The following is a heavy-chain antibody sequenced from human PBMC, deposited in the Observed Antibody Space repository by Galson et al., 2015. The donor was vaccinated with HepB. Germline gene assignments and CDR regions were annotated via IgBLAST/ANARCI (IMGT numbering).Heavy chain of an antibody. CDR3: AKPAHGG. D-gene: IGHD2-15*01. Sequence: SLRLSCAASGFTFNNFALSWVRQAPGKGLECVSTMSGSGFTIYYADSVKGRFTISSDSSKSTLSLQMNNLGVEDTAVYYCAKPAHGGWGQGTLVTVSS. J-gene: IGHJ4*02. CDR2: MSGSGFTI. V-gene: IGHV3-23*01. CDR1: GFTFNNFA.